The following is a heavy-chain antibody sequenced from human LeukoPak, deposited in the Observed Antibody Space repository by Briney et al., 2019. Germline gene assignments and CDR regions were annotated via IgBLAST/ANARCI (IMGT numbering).Heavy chain of an antibody. J-gene: IGHJ4*02. CDR1: GGSFSGYY. D-gene: IGHD3-10*01. CDR2: INHSGST. V-gene: IGHV4-34*01. CDR3: ARSHGSGSYYNLNDY. Sequence: SETLSLTCAVYGGSFSGYYWSWIRQPPGKGLEWIGEINHSGSTNYNPSLKSRVTISVDTSKNQFSLKLSSVTAADTAAYYCARSHGSGSYYNLNDYWGQGALVTVSS.